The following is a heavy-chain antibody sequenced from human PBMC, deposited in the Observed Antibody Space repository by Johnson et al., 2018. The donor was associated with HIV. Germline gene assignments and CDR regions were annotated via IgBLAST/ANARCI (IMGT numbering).Heavy chain of an antibody. CDR3: AIQRSGGKGGGAFDI. J-gene: IGHJ3*02. V-gene: IGHV3-73*01. Sequence: VQLVESGGGLVQPGGSLRLSCAASGFTVSSNYMSWVRQAPGKGLEWVGRIRSKANSYATAYAASVKGRFTISRDDSKNTLYLQMNSLRAEDTAVYYCAIQRSGGKGGGAFDIWGQGTMVTVSS. CDR1: GFTVSSNY. CDR2: IRSKANSYAT. D-gene: IGHD2-15*01.